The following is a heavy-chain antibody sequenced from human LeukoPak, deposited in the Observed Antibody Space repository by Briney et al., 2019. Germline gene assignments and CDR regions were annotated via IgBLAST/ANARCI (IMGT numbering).Heavy chain of an antibody. V-gene: IGHV3-74*01. Sequence: PGGSLRLSCAASGFTFSSYWMQWVRQAPGKGLVWVSRVNSDGSSTTYADSVKGRFTISRDNAKNTLYLQMNSLRAEDTAVYYCTKVRRYSNEYWGQGALVTVSS. CDR1: GFTFSSYW. CDR3: TKVRRYSNEY. D-gene: IGHD1-26*01. J-gene: IGHJ4*02. CDR2: VNSDGSST.